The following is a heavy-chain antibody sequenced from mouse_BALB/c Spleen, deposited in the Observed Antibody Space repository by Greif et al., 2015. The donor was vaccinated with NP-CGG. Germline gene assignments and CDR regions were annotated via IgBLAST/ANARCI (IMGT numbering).Heavy chain of an antibody. CDR3: ARSGLRRGNAMDY. CDR1: GFNIKDTY. D-gene: IGHD2-2*01. CDR2: IDPANGNT. V-gene: IGHV14-3*02. J-gene: IGHJ4*01. Sequence: EVKLVESGAELVKPGASVKLSCTASGFNIKDTYMHWVKQRPEQGLEWIGRIDPANGNTKYDPKFQGKATITADTSSNTAYLQLSSLTSEDTAVYYCARSGLRRGNAMDYWGQGTSVTVSS.